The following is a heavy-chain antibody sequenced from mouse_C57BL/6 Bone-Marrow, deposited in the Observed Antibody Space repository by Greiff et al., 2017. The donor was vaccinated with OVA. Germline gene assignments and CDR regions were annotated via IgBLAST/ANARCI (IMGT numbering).Heavy chain of an antibody. CDR3: TRERAHWYFDV. Sequence: VKLVESGAELVRPGASVTLSCKASGYTFTDYEMHWVKQTPVHGLEWIGAIDPETGGSAYNQKFKGKAILTAAKSSSTAYMELRSLTSEDSAVYYCTRERAHWYFDVWGTGTTVTVSS. V-gene: IGHV1-15*01. J-gene: IGHJ1*03. CDR1: GYTFTDYE. CDR2: IDPETGGS. D-gene: IGHD3-3*01.